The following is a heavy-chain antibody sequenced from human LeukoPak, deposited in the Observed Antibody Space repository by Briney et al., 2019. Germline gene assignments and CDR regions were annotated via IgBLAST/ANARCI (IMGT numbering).Heavy chain of an antibody. CDR2: ISWNSGSI. J-gene: IGHJ4*02. CDR1: GFTFDDYA. V-gene: IGHV3-9*01. CDR3: AKETVTRRYFAY. Sequence: PGGSLRLSCAASGFTFDDYAMQWVRQAPGKGLEWVSGISWNSGSIGYADSVKGRFTISRDNAKNSLYLQMNSLRAEDTALYYCAKETVTRRYFAYWGQGTLVTVSS. D-gene: IGHD4-11*01.